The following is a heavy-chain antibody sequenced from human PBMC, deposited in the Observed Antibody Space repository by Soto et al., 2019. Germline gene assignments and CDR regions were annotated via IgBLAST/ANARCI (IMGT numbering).Heavy chain of an antibody. CDR1: GYTFTSYA. V-gene: IGHV1-3*01. Sequence: GASVKVSCKASGYTFTSYAMHWVRQAPGQRLEWMGWINAGNGNTKYSQKFQGRVTITRDTSASTAYMELSSLRSEDTAVYYCARVTGTTGGSDPWGQGTLVTVSS. D-gene: IGHD1-7*01. CDR3: ARVTGTTGGSDP. J-gene: IGHJ5*02. CDR2: INAGNGNT.